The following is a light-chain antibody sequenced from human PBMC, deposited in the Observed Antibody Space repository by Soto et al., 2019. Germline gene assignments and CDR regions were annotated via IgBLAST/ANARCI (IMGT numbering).Light chain of an antibody. V-gene: IGKV3-11*01. CDR1: QSVGSS. Sequence: EIVLTQSAATLSLSAGERATLSCGASQSVGSSLAWYQQKLGQAPRLLIYAASDRATGIPGRFSGSGSGTDFTLIISSLETEDFAFYYCQQGNTWPWTFGQGTKVDIK. CDR2: AAS. J-gene: IGKJ1*01. CDR3: QQGNTWPWT.